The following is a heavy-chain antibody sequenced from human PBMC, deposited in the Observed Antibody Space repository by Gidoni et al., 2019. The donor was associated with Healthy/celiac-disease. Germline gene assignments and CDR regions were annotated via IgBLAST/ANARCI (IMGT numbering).Heavy chain of an antibody. J-gene: IGHJ4*02. CDR1: GGSISSGSYY. Sequence: QVQLQESGPGLVKPSQTLSLTCTVSGGSISSGSYYWSWIRQPAGKGLEWIGRIYTSGSTNYNPSLKSRVTISVDTSKNQFSLKLSSVTAADTAVYYCARLEMDSSGWKKRGNGGEYYFDYWGQGTLVTVSS. CDR3: ARLEMDSSGWKKRGNGGEYYFDY. CDR2: IYTSGST. D-gene: IGHD6-19*01. V-gene: IGHV4-61*02.